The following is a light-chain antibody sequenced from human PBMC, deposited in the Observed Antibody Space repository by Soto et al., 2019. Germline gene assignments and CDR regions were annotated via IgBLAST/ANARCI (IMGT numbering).Light chain of an antibody. Sequence: IPMTQSPSFVSASVGVRVAITCRASQGISSYLNWYQQKPGKAPKLLIYDASSLESGVPSRFSGSGSGTEFTLTISSLQPDDFATYYCQQYNSYSPKTFGQGTKVDIK. CDR2: DAS. CDR3: QQYNSYSPKT. CDR1: QGISSY. V-gene: IGKV1-5*01. J-gene: IGKJ1*01.